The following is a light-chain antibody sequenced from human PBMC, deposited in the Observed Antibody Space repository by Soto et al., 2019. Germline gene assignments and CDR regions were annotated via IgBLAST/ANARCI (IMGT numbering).Light chain of an antibody. CDR2: DVS. Sequence: QSALTQPRSVSGSPGQSVTLSCTGTSSDVGGYDYVSWYQQHPDKAPKLIIYDVSRRPSGVPDRFSGSKSDNTASLTISGLQAEDEADYYCCSYADTYTWLFGGGTKLTVL. CDR1: SSDVGGYDY. CDR3: CSYADTYTWL. V-gene: IGLV2-11*01. J-gene: IGLJ2*01.